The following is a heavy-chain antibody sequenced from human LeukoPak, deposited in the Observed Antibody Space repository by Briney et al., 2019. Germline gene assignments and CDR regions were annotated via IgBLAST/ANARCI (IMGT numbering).Heavy chain of an antibody. J-gene: IGHJ4*02. Sequence: QPGGSLRLSCAPSRFTFSRYWMHWVRQAPGKGLVWVSRINSDGSSTSYADSVKGRFTISRDNAKNTLYLQMNSLRAEDTAVYYCAKDGMRGIVVVIMSFFDYWGQGTLVTVSS. CDR2: INSDGSST. V-gene: IGHV3-74*01. CDR1: RFTFSRYW. CDR3: AKDGMRGIVVVIMSFFDY. D-gene: IGHD3-22*01.